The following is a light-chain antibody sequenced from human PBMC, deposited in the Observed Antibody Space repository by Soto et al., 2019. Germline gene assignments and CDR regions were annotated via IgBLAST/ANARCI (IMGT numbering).Light chain of an antibody. J-gene: IGKJ5*01. V-gene: IGKV3D-20*02. CDR3: QQRDNWPLIT. CDR2: AAS. CDR1: QSVSSSY. Sequence: EIVLTQSPGTLSLSPEERATLSCRASQSVSSSYLAWYQQKPGQAPRLLIYAASSRATGSPDRFSGGGSGTDFTLTISSLEPEDFAVYYCQQRDNWPLITFGQGTRLEIK.